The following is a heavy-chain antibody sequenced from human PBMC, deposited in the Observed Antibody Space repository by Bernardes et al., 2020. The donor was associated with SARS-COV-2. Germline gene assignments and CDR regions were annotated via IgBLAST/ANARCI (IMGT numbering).Heavy chain of an antibody. CDR1: GYTFTTYG. J-gene: IGHJ4*02. Sequence: ASVKVSCKASGYTFTTYGISWIRQAPGQGLEWLGWISTYNGNTNYAQKLQGRVTMTTDTSTSTAYMEVRSLRSDDTAVYYCARDLLGFGELPPENWGQGTLVTVSS. D-gene: IGHD3-10*01. CDR3: ARDLLGFGELPPEN. CDR2: ISTYNGNT. V-gene: IGHV1-18*04.